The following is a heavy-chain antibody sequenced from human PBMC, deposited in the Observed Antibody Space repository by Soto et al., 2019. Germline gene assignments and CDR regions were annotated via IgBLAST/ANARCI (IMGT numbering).Heavy chain of an antibody. D-gene: IGHD2-8*01. V-gene: IGHV3-33*01. J-gene: IGHJ4*02. Sequence: PGGSLRLSCAASGFTFSSYGMHWVRQAPGKGLEWVAVIWYDGSNKYYAGSVKGRFTISRDNSKNTLYLQMNSLRAEDTAVYYCARDGLMGGPDYWGQGTLVTVSS. CDR3: ARDGLMGGPDY. CDR2: IWYDGSNK. CDR1: GFTFSSYG.